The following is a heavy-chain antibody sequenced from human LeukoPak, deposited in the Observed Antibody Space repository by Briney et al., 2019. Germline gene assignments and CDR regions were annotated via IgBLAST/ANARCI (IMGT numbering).Heavy chain of an antibody. CDR3: ARGLDIVVVPAAAAFDY. D-gene: IGHD2-2*01. CDR2: INHSGST. Sequence: SETLSLTCAVYGGSFSGYYWSWIRQPPGKGLEWIGEINHSGSTNYNPSLKSRVTISVDTSKNQFSLKLSSVTAADTAVYYCARGLDIVVVPAAAAFDYWGQGTLVTVSS. V-gene: IGHV4-34*01. J-gene: IGHJ4*02. CDR1: GGSFSGYY.